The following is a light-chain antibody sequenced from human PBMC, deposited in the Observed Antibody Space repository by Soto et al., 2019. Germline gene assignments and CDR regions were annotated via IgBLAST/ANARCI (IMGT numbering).Light chain of an antibody. CDR2: DDS. J-gene: IGLJ1*01. CDR3: QVWDSSSAQYV. Sequence: SYDLAQPPSVSVAPGQTARITCGGNNIQSKRVHWYQQKPGQAPVLVVHDDSDRPSGIPERFSGSNSGNTATLTISRVEAGDESDYYCQVWDSSSAQYVFGTGTKVTVL. V-gene: IGLV3-21*02. CDR1: NIQSKR.